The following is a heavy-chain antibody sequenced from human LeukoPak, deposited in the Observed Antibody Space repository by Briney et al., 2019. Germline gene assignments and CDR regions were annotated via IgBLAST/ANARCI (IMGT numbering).Heavy chain of an antibody. CDR1: GFTFSSYS. CDR2: ISRSSSTK. CDR3: ARSRSSSHAGAFDI. J-gene: IGHJ3*02. D-gene: IGHD6-13*01. Sequence: GSLRLSCVASGFTFSSYSMNWVRQAPGKGLEWISYISRSSSTKYYAGSVKGRFTISRDNAKKSLSPQMNSLRVEDTAVYYCARSRSSSHAGAFDIWGQGTMVTVSS. V-gene: IGHV3-48*01.